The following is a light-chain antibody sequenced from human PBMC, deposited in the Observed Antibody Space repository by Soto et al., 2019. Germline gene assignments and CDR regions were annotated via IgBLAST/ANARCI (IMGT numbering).Light chain of an antibody. Sequence: EIVFTQSPGTLSLSPGERATLSCRASLSVTSGYLAWYQQKPGQAPRLLIYAGSSRATGIPDRFTASGSGTDFTLTISRLEPEDFAVYYCQQYGTSPTFGQGTRLEIK. CDR1: LSVTSGY. V-gene: IGKV3-20*01. CDR2: AGS. CDR3: QQYGTSPT. J-gene: IGKJ5*01.